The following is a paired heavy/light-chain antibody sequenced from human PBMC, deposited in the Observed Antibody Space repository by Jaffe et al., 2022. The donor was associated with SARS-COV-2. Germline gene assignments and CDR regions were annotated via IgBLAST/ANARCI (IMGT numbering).Heavy chain of an antibody. CDR1: GEPVTIHTHY. Sequence: QLQLQESGPGLVRPSETLSLNCIVSGEPVTIHTHYGGWVRQPPGKGLEWIGSINRGGNTHYSPSLRGRVTISLDKSNGHFSLQLTSVTAADTAVYYCARHGTVYSFDSGNYYPSWFDPWGQGALVTVSS. CDR3: ARHGTVYSFDSGNYYPSWFDP. V-gene: IGHV4-39*01. CDR2: INRGGNT. J-gene: IGHJ5*02. D-gene: IGHD3-10*01.
Light chain of an antibody. CDR3: GSWDTSLSAYK. Sequence: QSVLTQPPSVSAAPGQKVTISCSGSDSDIGSNYVSWFQHLPGTAPKIIIYENDKRSSGIPDRFSASKSATAATLGITGLQTGDEADYYCGSWDTSLSAYKFGGGTKLTVI. CDR2: END. V-gene: IGLV1-51*02. J-gene: IGLJ3*02. CDR1: DSDIGSNY.